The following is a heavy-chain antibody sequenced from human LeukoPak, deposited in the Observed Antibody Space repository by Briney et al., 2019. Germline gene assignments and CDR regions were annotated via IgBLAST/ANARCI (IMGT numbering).Heavy chain of an antibody. CDR2: IYTSGGT. CDR1: GGSISSYY. D-gene: IGHD3-22*01. J-gene: IGHJ5*02. Sequence: SETLSLTCNVSGGSISSYYWSWIRQPPGKGLEWIGYIYTSGGTNYNPSLKSRVTISVDTSKNQFSLKLRSVTAADTAVYYCPRVYDRSGYYYPGQDNWFDPWGQGTLVTVSS. V-gene: IGHV4-4*09. CDR3: PRVYDRSGYYYPGQDNWFDP.